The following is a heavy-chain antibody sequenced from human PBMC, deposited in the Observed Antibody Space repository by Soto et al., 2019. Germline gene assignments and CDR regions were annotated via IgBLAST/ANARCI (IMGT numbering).Heavy chain of an antibody. V-gene: IGHV3-21*01. CDR3: ARGPLYYFDY. J-gene: IGHJ4*02. CDR2: ISSRSTNT. Sequence: GGSLRLSCEDSGFTFSSYTMSWVRRAPGKGLEWVSSISSRSTNTHYADSVRGRFTISRDNAKRSLYLQMNSLRAEDTAVYYCARGPLYYFDYWGQGTLVTVS. CDR1: GFTFSSYT.